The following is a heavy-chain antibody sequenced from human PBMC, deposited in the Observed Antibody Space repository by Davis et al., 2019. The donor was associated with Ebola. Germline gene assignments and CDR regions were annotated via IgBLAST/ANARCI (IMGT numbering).Heavy chain of an antibody. CDR1: GGTFSSYA. Sequence: SVKVSCKASGGTFSSYAISWVRQAPGQGLEWMGGIIPIFGTANYAQKFQGRVTMTTDTSTSTAYMELRSLRSDDTAVYYCAREGKTYYDFWSGMDVWGQGATVTVSS. J-gene: IGHJ6*02. CDR2: IIPIFGTA. CDR3: AREGKTYYDFWSGMDV. D-gene: IGHD3-3*01. V-gene: IGHV1-69*05.